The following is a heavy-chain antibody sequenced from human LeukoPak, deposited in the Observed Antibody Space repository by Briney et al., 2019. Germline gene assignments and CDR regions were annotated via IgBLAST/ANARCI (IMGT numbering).Heavy chain of an antibody. CDR3: ARGSGWFDY. CDR2: FYYSGNT. V-gene: IGHV4-59*01. Sequence: SETQSLTCTVSSGSISSYYWSWIRQPPGKGLEWLGYFYYSGNTNYNPSLKSRVTISVDTSKNQFSLKLSSVTAADTAVYYCARGSGWFDYWGQGTLVTVSS. CDR1: SGSISSYY. D-gene: IGHD6-25*01. J-gene: IGHJ4*02.